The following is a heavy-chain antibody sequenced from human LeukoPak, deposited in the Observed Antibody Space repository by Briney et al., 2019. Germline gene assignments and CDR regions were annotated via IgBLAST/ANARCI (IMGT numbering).Heavy chain of an antibody. D-gene: IGHD6-13*01. CDR3: ARERSSTDY. V-gene: IGHV4-59*12. CDR1: SGSISTYY. J-gene: IGHJ4*02. CDR2: IYYSGSS. Sequence: PSETLSLTCTVSSGSISTYYWSWIRQPPGKGLEWIGYIYYSGSSNYNPSLKSRVTISVDTSKNQFSLNLSSVTAADTAVYYCARERSSTDYWGQGTLVTVSS.